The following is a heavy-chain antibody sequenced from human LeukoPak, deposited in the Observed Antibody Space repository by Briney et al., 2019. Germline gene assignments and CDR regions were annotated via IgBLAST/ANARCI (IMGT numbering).Heavy chain of an antibody. CDR3: ARDKEWSLYDS. CDR2: IKTDGSTT. D-gene: IGHD3-3*01. V-gene: IGHV3-74*01. Sequence: GGSLRLSCAASGFTFSSYSMHWVRQAPGKGLVWVSRIKTDGSTTNYADSVKGRFTISRDNAKNTLYLQMNSLRAEDTAVYYCARDKEWSLYDSWGQGTLVTVSS. CDR1: GFTFSSYS. J-gene: IGHJ4*02.